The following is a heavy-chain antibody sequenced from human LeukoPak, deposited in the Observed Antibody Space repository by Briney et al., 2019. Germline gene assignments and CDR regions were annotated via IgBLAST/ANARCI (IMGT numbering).Heavy chain of an antibody. V-gene: IGHV4-39*01. J-gene: IGHJ4*02. CDR2: IYYSGST. Sequence: SETLSLTCTVSGGSISSSSYYWGWIRQPPGKGLEWIGSIYYSGSTYYNPSLKSRVTISVDTSKNQFSLRLSSVTAADTAVYYCARHLDYYGSGTYEFWGQGTLVTVSS. CDR3: ARHLDYYGSGTYEF. CDR1: GGSISSSSYY. D-gene: IGHD3-10*01.